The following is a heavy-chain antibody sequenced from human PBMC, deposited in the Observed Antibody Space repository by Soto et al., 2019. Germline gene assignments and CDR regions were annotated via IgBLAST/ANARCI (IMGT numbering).Heavy chain of an antibody. V-gene: IGHV4-59*01. Sequence: SETLSLTCTVSGGSISSYYWSWIRQPPGKGLEWIGYIYYSGSTNYNPFLKSRVTISVDTSKNQFSLKLSSVTAADTAVYYCARSCGGDCYSPGYYYYYGMDVWGQGTTVTVSS. J-gene: IGHJ6*02. CDR2: IYYSGST. CDR1: GGSISSYY. CDR3: ARSCGGDCYSPGYYYYYGMDV. D-gene: IGHD2-21*02.